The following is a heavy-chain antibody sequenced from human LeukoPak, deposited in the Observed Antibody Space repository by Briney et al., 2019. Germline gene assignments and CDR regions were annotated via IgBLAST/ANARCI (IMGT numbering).Heavy chain of an antibody. V-gene: IGHV3-30*03. D-gene: IGHD3-10*01. CDR1: GFTFSSYG. Sequence: GGSLRLSCAASGFTFSSYGMHWVRQAPGKGLEWVAVILYDGSNKYYADSVKGRFTISRDNSKNTLYLQMNSLKAEDTAVYYCARDLRYYDSGSYYATLYYWGQGTLVTVSS. CDR3: ARDLRYYDSGSYYATLYY. J-gene: IGHJ4*02. CDR2: ILYDGSNK.